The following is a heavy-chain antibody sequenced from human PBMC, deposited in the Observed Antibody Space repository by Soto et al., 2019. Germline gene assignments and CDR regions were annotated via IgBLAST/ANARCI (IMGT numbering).Heavy chain of an antibody. D-gene: IGHD3-10*01. CDR3: AIDLVLLWFGEPDY. Sequence: GGSLRLSCAASGFIVTNYAMSWVRQAPGQGLEWVSTFGTSGNTYYADSVKGRFTISRDNSKNTLFLQMNSLRDEDTAVYYCAIDLVLLWFGEPDYWGQGTLVTVSS. CDR1: GFIVTNYA. J-gene: IGHJ4*02. V-gene: IGHV3-23*01. CDR2: FGTSGNT.